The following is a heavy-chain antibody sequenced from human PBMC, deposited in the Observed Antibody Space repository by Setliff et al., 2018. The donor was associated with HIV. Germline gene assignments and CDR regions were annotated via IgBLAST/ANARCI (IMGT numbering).Heavy chain of an antibody. V-gene: IGHV4-34*01. Sequence: SETLSLTCAVYGGSFSGYYWSWIRQPPGKGLEWIGEINHSGSTNYNMPLWSRVTISLDASRNQFSLDLISVTAADTAVYYCAGGPGTTSIDYWAQGTLVTVSS. CDR2: INHSGST. CDR1: GGSFSGYY. CDR3: AGGPGTTSIDY. D-gene: IGHD1-26*01. J-gene: IGHJ4*02.